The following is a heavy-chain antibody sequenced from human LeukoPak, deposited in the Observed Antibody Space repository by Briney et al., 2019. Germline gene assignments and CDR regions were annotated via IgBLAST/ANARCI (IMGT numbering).Heavy chain of an antibody. V-gene: IGHV1-8*01. CDR2: MNPNSGNT. D-gene: IGHD5-12*01. J-gene: IGHJ5*02. CDR1: GYTFTNYD. Sequence: ASVTVSCKASGYTFTNYDINWVRQAPGQGLEWMGWMNPNSGNTGYEQKFKGRGTMTRDTSISTAYMQLRSLRSEDTAVYYCAKAGIVATMNADWLDPWGQGTLVTVSS. CDR3: AKAGIVATMNADWLDP.